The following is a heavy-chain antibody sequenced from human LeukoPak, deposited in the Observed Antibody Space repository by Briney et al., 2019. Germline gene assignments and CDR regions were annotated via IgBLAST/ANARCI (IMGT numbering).Heavy chain of an antibody. Sequence: GASVKVSCKASGYTFTGYYMHWVRQAPGQGLEWMGWINPNSGGTNYARKFQGRVTMTRDTSISAAYMELSRLRSDDTAVYYCARAQGYYYDSSGYYIFVYWGQGTLVTVSS. V-gene: IGHV1-2*02. CDR3: ARAQGYYYDSSGYYIFVY. D-gene: IGHD3-22*01. J-gene: IGHJ4*02. CDR2: INPNSGGT. CDR1: GYTFTGYY.